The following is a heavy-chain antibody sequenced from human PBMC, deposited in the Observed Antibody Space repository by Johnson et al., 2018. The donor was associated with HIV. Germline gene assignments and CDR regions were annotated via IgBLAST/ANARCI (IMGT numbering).Heavy chain of an antibody. V-gene: IGHV3-30*04. J-gene: IGHJ3*02. Sequence: QVQLVESGGGVVQPGRSLRLSCAASEFTFSNYAIHWVRQAPGKGLEWVAVISYDATNKYYADLVKGRFTISRDNSRNTLYLQMNLLRPEDTAVYYCARDRAVPDDGYNDYAFDIWGQGTMVTVSS. CDR2: ISYDATNK. CDR3: ARDRAVPDDGYNDYAFDI. D-gene: IGHD5-24*01. CDR1: EFTFSNYA.